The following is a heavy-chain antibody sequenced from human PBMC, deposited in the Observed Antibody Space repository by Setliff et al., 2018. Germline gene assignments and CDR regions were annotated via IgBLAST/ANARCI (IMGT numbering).Heavy chain of an antibody. CDR2: ISVHTGNT. V-gene: IGHV1-18*01. CDR1: GYTFSHSG. J-gene: IGHJ4*02. D-gene: IGHD2-8*01. Sequence: ASVKVSCKASGYTFSHSGITWVRQAPGQGLEWMGWISVHTGNTNYAPKLQGRVTMTTDASTSTAYMELRGLTSDDTAVYYCSRLVRYCSKTTCQTASGAELWGQGTLVTVSS. CDR3: SRLVRYCSKTTCQTASGAEL.